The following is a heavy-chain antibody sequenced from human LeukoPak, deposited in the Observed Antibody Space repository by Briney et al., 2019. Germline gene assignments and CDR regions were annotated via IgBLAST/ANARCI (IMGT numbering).Heavy chain of an antibody. CDR2: INHSGST. CDR1: GGSFSGYY. V-gene: IGHV4-34*01. J-gene: IGHJ4*02. D-gene: IGHD3-3*01. CDR3: ARHLRFLFSSPLDY. Sequence: SETLSLTCAVSGGSFSGYYWSWIRQPPGKGLEWIGEINHSGSTNYNPSLKSRVTISVDTSKNQFSLKLSSVTAADTAVYYCARHLRFLFSSPLDYWGQGTLVTVSS.